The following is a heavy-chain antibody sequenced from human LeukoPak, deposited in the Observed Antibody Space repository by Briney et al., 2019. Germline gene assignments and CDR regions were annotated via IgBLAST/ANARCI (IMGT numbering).Heavy chain of an antibody. CDR1: GGSFSGYY. CDR3: ARGQYNVWGSYRLRRGGDRSYYFDY. Sequence: SETLSLTCAVYGGSFSGYYWSWIRQPPGKGLEWIGEINHSGSTNYNPSLKSRVTISVDTSKNQFSLKLSSVTAADTAVYYCARGQYNVWGSYRLRRGGDRSYYFDYWGQGTLVTVSS. V-gene: IGHV4-34*01. CDR2: INHSGST. D-gene: IGHD3-16*02. J-gene: IGHJ4*02.